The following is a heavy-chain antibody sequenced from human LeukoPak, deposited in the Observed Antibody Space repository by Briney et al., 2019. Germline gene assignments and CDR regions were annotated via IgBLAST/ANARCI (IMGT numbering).Heavy chain of an antibody. J-gene: IGHJ3*01. CDR1: GGSFSSYY. CDR2: INHSGSI. Sequence: PSESLSLTCAVYGGSFSSYYWSWVRQPPGKGLEWLGEINHSGSINYNPYLKSRVTISVATSKNQFSLKLSSVTAADTAVYYCARGPDLPTAITGPSHHDACDLWGQGTRVSVSS. D-gene: IGHD5-18*01. V-gene: IGHV4-34*01. CDR3: ARGPDLPTAITGPSHHDACDL.